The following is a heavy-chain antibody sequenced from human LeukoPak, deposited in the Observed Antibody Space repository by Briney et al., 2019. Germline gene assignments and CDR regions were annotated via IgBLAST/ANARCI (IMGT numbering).Heavy chain of an antibody. V-gene: IGHV4-61*01. CDR3: ARARYANAWYAFDI. CDR1: GGSVSSGRYY. Sequence: PSETLSLTCTVSGGSVSSGRYYWSWIRQPPGKGLEWIGYFYYSGSTNYNPSLKSRVTMSVDTSKNQFSLKLSSVTAADTAVYYCARARYANAWYAFDIWGHGTMVTVSS. J-gene: IGHJ3*02. D-gene: IGHD2-2*01. CDR2: FYYSGST.